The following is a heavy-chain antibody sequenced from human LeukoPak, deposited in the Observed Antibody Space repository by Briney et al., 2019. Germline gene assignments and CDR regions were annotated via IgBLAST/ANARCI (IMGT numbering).Heavy chain of an antibody. CDR3: ARSLDIGHYYYYMDV. V-gene: IGHV4-31*03. Sequence: SETLSHTCFVSGDSINTGGYYWSWIRQHPGKGLEWIGYIYYSGSTFYNPSLKSRVTISIDTSKNHFSLKMSSVTAADTAVYYCARSLDIGHYYYYMDVWGEGTTVTVSS. J-gene: IGHJ6*03. D-gene: IGHD3-9*01. CDR2: IYYSGST. CDR1: GDSINTGGYY.